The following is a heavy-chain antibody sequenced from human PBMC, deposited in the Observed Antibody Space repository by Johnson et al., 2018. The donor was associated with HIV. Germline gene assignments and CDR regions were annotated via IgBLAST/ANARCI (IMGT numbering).Heavy chain of an antibody. Sequence: VQLVESGGSLVKPGGSLRLSCAASGFSFSNTWMSWVRQAPGKGLEWVARIKSKSDGGTTDYAAPVKGRFTISRDDSKNTLYLQMNSLKTEDTAVYYCTTDLIVVIPIGAFDVWGQGTMVTVSS. D-gene: IGHD3-16*01. V-gene: IGHV3-15*01. J-gene: IGHJ3*01. CDR1: GFSFSNTW. CDR3: TTDLIVVIPIGAFDV. CDR2: IKSKSDGGTT.